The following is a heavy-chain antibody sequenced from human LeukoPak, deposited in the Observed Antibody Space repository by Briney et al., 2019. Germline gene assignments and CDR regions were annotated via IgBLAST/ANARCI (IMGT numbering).Heavy chain of an antibody. CDR3: ARDRDIVVVVAAYDAFDI. J-gene: IGHJ3*02. D-gene: IGHD2-15*01. CDR2: ISAYNGNT. V-gene: IGHV1-18*01. CDR1: GYTFTSYG. Sequence: ASVTVSCKASGYTFTSYGISWVRQAPGQGLEWMGWISAYNGNTNYAQKLQGRVTMTTDTSTSTAYMELRSLRSDDTAVYYCARDRDIVVVVAAYDAFDIWGQGTMVTVSS.